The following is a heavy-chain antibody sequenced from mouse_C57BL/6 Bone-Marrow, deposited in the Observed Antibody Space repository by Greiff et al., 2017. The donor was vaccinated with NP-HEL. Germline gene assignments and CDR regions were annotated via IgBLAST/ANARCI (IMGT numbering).Heavy chain of an antibody. J-gene: IGHJ1*03. V-gene: IGHV2-2*01. Sequence: VQLQESGPGLVQPSQSLSITCTVSGFSLTSYGVHWVRQSPGKGLEWLGVIWSGGSTDYNAAFISRLSISKDNSKSQVFFKMNSLQADDTAIYYCARLYYDYDGYFDVWGTGTTVTVSS. CDR3: ARLYYDYDGYFDV. D-gene: IGHD2-4*01. CDR2: IWSGGST. CDR1: GFSLTSYG.